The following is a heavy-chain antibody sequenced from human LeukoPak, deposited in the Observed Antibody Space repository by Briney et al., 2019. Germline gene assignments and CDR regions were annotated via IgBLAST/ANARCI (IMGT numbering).Heavy chain of an antibody. CDR2: IYHSGST. Sequence: SQTLSLTCTVSGGSISSGGYYWSWIRQPPGKGLEWIGYIYHSGSTYYNPSLKSRVTISVDRSKNQFSLKLSSVTAADTAVYYCARTLYSSGWYVYWGQGTLVTVSS. CDR3: ARTLYSSGWYVY. CDR1: GGSISSGGYY. V-gene: IGHV4-30-2*01. D-gene: IGHD6-19*01. J-gene: IGHJ4*02.